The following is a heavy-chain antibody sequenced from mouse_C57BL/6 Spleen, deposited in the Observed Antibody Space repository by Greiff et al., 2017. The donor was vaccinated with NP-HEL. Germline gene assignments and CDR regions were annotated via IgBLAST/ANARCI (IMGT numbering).Heavy chain of an antibody. D-gene: IGHD2-2*01. CDR3: ARLVTSMDY. CDR1: GYTFTSYG. CDR2: IYPRSGNT. V-gene: IGHV1-81*01. J-gene: IGHJ4*01. Sequence: QVQLQQSGAELARPGASVKLSCKASGYTFTSYGISWVKQRPGQGLEWIGEIYPRSGNTYYNEKFKGKATLTADKSSSTAYMELRSLTSEDSAVYFCARLVTSMDYWGQGTSVTVSS.